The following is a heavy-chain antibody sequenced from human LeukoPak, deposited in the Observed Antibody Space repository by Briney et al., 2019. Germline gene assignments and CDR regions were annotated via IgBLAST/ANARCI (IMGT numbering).Heavy chain of an antibody. CDR3: ARMSSGYDY. CDR1: GGPFSGYY. D-gene: IGHD6-19*01. J-gene: IGHJ4*02. Sequence: SETLSLTCAVYGGPFSGYYWSWIRQPPGKGLEWIGEINHSGSTNYNPSLKSRVTISVDTSKNQFSLKLSSVTAADTAVYYCARMSSGYDYWGQGTLVTVSS. V-gene: IGHV4-34*01. CDR2: INHSGST.